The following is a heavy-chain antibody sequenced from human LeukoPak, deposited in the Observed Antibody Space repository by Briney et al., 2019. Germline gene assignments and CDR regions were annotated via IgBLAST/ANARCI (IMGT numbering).Heavy chain of an antibody. CDR1: GFTFSSYG. CDR3: ARFDYNRYVAY. J-gene: IGHJ4*02. D-gene: IGHD4-11*01. V-gene: IGHV3-33*01. CDR2: IWSDGSNK. Sequence: GGSLRLSCAASGFTFSSYGMHWVRQTPGKGLEWVAIIWSDGSNKYYADSVKGRFTISRDNSKNTLYLQMNSLRAEDTAVYYCARFDYNRYVAYWGQGTLVTVSS.